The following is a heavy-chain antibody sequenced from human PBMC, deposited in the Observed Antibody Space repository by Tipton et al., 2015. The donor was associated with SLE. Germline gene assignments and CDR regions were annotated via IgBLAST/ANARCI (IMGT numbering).Heavy chain of an antibody. Sequence: GLVKPSQTLSLTCAISGDSVSSNIPAWNWIRQSPSRGLEWLGRTYYRSKWSNEYAVSVKSRINIEPDTSKNQFSLKLSSVTAADTAVYYCARTEVYTDFYFDYWGQGTLVTVSS. CDR1: GDSVSSNIPA. D-gene: IGHD5/OR15-5a*01. CDR3: ARTEVYTDFYFDY. J-gene: IGHJ4*02. CDR2: TYYRSKWSN. V-gene: IGHV6-1*01.